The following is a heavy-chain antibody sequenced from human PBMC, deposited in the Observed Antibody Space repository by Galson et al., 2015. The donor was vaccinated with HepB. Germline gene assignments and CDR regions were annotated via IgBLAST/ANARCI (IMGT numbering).Heavy chain of an antibody. CDR3: ARAPEDYDSSDYYAGHFIFDI. Sequence: QSGAEVKKPGESPKVSCKASGGTFSTYAISWVRQAPGQGLEWMGRIIPILDIANLAEKFQDRVTITADKSTSTAYMELSSLRSEDTAVYYCARAPEDYDSSDYYAGHFIFDIWGQGTMVTVSS. J-gene: IGHJ3*02. V-gene: IGHV1-69*04. CDR1: GGTFSTYA. D-gene: IGHD3-22*01. CDR2: IIPILDIA.